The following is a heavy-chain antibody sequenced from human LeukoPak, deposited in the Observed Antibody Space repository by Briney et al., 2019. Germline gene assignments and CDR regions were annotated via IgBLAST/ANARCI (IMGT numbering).Heavy chain of an antibody. CDR3: ARDGIAAAGISGAYYMDV. V-gene: IGHV1-69*06. Sequence: SVKVSCKASGGTFSSYAISWVRQAPGQGLEWMGGIIPIFGTANYAQKFQGRVTITADKSTSTAYMELSSLRSEDTAVYYCARDGIAAAGISGAYYMDVWGKGTTVTISS. CDR1: GGTFSSYA. D-gene: IGHD6-13*01. J-gene: IGHJ6*03. CDR2: IIPIFGTA.